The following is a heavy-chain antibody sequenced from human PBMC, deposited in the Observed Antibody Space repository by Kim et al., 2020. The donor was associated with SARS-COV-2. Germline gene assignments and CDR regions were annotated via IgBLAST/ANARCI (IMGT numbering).Heavy chain of an antibody. CDR1: GFTFSSYA. D-gene: IGHD5-18*01. J-gene: IGHJ4*02. V-gene: IGHV3-23*01. Sequence: GGSLRLSCAASGFTFSSYAMSWVRQAPGKGLEWVSAISGSGGSTYYADSVKGRFTISRDNSKNTLYLQMNSLRAEDTAVYYCAKDLGGYSYFFTGFDYWGQGTLVTVSS. CDR3: AKDLGGYSYFFTGFDY. CDR2: ISGSGGST.